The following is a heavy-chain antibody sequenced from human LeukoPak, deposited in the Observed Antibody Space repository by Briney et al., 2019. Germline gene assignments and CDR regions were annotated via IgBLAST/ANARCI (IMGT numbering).Heavy chain of an antibody. V-gene: IGHV4-34*01. D-gene: IGHD3-10*01. CDR2: IHHSGST. Sequence: PSQTLSLTCAVYGGFFGGYYWRWIRQPPGKGLEWIGEIHHSGSTNFNTSPKSRVTISVDTSKNQFSLKLSSVTAADTAVYYCARRTKYYYGSGSYWPTWGQGTLVTVSS. CDR1: GGFFGGYY. J-gene: IGHJ5*02. CDR3: ARRTKYYYGSGSYWPT.